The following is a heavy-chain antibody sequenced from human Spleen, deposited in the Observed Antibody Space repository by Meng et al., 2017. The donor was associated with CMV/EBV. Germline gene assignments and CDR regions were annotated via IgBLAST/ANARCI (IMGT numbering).Heavy chain of an antibody. CDR2: IYWKDDK. V-gene: IGHV2-5*01. CDR3: VHIDFWSHLAIDY. CDR1: GFPLTPGGLA. J-gene: IGHJ4*02. D-gene: IGHD3/OR15-3a*01. Sequence: FSGFPLTPGGLAVGWIRQAPGKALEWLAVIYWKDDKLYNPPLSSRLTITKDTSKNQVVLTLTHLDPVDTATYYCVHIDFWSHLAIDYWGQGTLVTVSS.